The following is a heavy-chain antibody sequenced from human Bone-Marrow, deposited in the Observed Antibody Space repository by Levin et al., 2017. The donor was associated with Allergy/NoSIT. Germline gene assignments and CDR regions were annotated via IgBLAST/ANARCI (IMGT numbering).Heavy chain of an antibody. J-gene: IGHJ4*02. CDR1: GGSISSTSHS. CDR3: AREQSSDSENDEGYFDY. V-gene: IGHV4-39*07. CDR2: IYYSGST. Sequence: SETLSLTCSVSGGSISSTSHSWGWIRQPPGTGLEWIGSIYYSGSTHYNPSLKSRVTILIDTSKNQCSLKLTSVTAADTAVYYCAREQSSDSENDEGYFDYWGRGTLVSVYS. D-gene: IGHD3-10*01.